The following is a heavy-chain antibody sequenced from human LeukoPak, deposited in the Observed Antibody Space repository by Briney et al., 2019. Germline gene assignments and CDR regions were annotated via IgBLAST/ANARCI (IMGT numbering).Heavy chain of an antibody. Sequence: GGSLRLSCAASGFTFDDYAMHWVRQAPGKGLEWVSGISWNSGSIGYADSVKGRSTISRDNAKNSLYLQMNSLRAEDTALYYCAKASQWLVPDYFDYWGQGTLVTVSS. CDR1: GFTFDDYA. D-gene: IGHD6-19*01. CDR3: AKASQWLVPDYFDY. J-gene: IGHJ4*02. V-gene: IGHV3-9*01. CDR2: ISWNSGSI.